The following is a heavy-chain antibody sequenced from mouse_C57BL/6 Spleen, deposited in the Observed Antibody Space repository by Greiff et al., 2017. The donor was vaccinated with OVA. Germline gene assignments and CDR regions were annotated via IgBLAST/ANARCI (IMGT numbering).Heavy chain of an antibody. V-gene: IGHV1-52*01. CDR2: IDPSDSET. CDR3: ARKTTVVPFAY. Sequence: VQLQQPGAELVRPGSSVKLSCKASGYTFTSYWMHWVKQRPIQGLEWIGNIDPSDSETHYNQKFKDKATLTVDKSSSTAYMQLSSLTSEDSAVYYCARKTTVVPFAYWGQGTLVTVSA. J-gene: IGHJ3*01. CDR1: GYTFTSYW. D-gene: IGHD1-1*01.